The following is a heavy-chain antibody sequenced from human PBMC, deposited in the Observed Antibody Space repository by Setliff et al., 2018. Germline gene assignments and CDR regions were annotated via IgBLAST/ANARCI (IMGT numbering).Heavy chain of an antibody. CDR1: GFTFINYW. V-gene: IGHV3-7*03. J-gene: IGHJ4*02. CDR2: IKQDGSEK. Sequence: SLRLSCAASGFTFINYWMSWVRQAPGTGLEWLANIKQDGSEKFYVDFVKGRFTISRDNAKNSLYLQMNNLRAEDTAVYYCVRDSPYCVNGVCRGYWGQGTQVTVSS. D-gene: IGHD2-21*01. CDR3: VRDSPYCVNGVCRGY.